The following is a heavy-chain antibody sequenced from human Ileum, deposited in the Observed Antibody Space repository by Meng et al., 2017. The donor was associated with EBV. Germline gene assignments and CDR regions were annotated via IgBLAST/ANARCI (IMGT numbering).Heavy chain of an antibody. Sequence: LRESGQGLLKPPKTLTLPGTASGASTSSSNYSCSWIRQPPGKVMEWSGNIYNSGSTYYNPSLKSRITISVDTSKNQFSLMLSSVTAADTAVYYCARGQKGYFDLWGRDTLVTVSS. J-gene: IGHJ2*01. CDR2: IYNSGST. V-gene: IGHV4-30-4*01. CDR3: ARGQKGYFDL. CDR1: GASTSSSNYS.